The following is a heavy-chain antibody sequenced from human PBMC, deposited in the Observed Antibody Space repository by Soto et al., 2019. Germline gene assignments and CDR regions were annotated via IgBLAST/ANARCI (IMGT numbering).Heavy chain of an antibody. J-gene: IGHJ4*02. D-gene: IGHD3-22*01. CDR2: IIPIFGTA. CDR1: GGTFSSYA. Sequence: ASVKVSCKASGGTFSSYAISWVRQAPGQGLEWMGGIIPIFGTANYAQKFQGRVKITADESTSTAYMELSSLRSEDTAVYYCARDRFPYYYDSSGYTFDYWGQGTLVTVSS. CDR3: ARDRFPYYYDSSGYTFDY. V-gene: IGHV1-69*13.